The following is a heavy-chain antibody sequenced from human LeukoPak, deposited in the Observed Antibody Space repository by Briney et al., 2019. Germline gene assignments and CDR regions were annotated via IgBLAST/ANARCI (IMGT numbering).Heavy chain of an antibody. Sequence: GASVKVSCKASGYTFSYYPIHWLRQAPGQRFEWMGWISAGNIKYSQNFQDRVNITRDTSASTVYMELSSLTSADTAVYYCARVAYVMDVWGQGTTVVVSS. CDR2: ISAGNI. CDR3: ARVAYVMDV. J-gene: IGHJ6*02. V-gene: IGHV1-3*01. D-gene: IGHD2-8*01. CDR1: GYTFSYYP.